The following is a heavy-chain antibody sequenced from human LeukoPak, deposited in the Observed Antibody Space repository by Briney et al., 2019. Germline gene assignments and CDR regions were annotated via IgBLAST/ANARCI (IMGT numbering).Heavy chain of an antibody. J-gene: IGHJ4*02. D-gene: IGHD5-12*01. CDR2: INPNRGGT. V-gene: IGHV1-2*02. Sequence: ASVKVSCKASGYTFTGYYMHWVRQAPGQGLEWMGWINPNRGGTNYAQKFQGRVTMTRDTSISTAYMELSRLRSDDAAVYCCARTRGYSDYELDYWGQGTLVTVSS. CDR1: GYTFTGYY. CDR3: ARTRGYSDYELDY.